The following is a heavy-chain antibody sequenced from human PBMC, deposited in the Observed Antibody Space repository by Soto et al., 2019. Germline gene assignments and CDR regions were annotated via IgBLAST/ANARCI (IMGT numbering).Heavy chain of an antibody. CDR3: ARVYGGYYYYMDV. CDR2: IYYSGST. Sequence: SETLSLTCTVSGGSISSYCWSWIRQPPGKGLEWIGYIYYSGSTNYNPSLKSRVTISVDTSKNQFSLKLSSVTAADTAVYYCARVYGGYYYYMDVWGKGTPVTVSS. CDR1: GGSISSYC. D-gene: IGHD3-16*01. J-gene: IGHJ6*03. V-gene: IGHV4-59*01.